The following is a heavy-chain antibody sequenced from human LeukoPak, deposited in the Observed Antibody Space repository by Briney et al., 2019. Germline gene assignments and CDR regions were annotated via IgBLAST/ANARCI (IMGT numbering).Heavy chain of an antibody. CDR2: IYYSGST. Sequence: SETLSLTCTVSGGSISSYYWSWIRQPPGKGLEWIGYIYYSGSTNYNPSLKSRVTISVDTSKNQFSLKLSSVTAADTAVYYCARCLESDAFDIWGQGTMVTVSS. V-gene: IGHV4-59*01. CDR1: GGSISSYY. CDR3: ARCLESDAFDI. J-gene: IGHJ3*02.